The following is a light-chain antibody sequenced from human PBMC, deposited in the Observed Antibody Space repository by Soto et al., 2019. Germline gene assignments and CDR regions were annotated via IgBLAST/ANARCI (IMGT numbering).Light chain of an antibody. Sequence: QSLLTQPASVSGSPGQSITISCTGTSSDVGSYNLVSWYQQHPGKAPKLMIYEGSKRPSGVSNRFSGSKSGNTASLTISGLQAEDEADYYCCSYAGSSCYVFGTGTKVTVL. CDR3: CSYAGSSCYV. V-gene: IGLV2-23*01. CDR2: EGS. CDR1: SSDVGSYNL. J-gene: IGLJ1*01.